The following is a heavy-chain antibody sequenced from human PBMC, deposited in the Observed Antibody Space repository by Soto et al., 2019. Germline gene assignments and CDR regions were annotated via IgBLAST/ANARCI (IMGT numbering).Heavy chain of an antibody. Sequence: LRLYCAASGFTFSDYAMSWVRLAPGKGLEWVSAIGTRDDIFYADSVKGRFTISRDDSKNTLYLQMNSLRADDTAMYYCAIDQLRQTLLLFYYRGQGSPVTVSA. V-gene: IGHV3-23*01. CDR2: IGTRDDI. J-gene: IGHJ4*02. CDR1: GFTFSDYA. D-gene: IGHD2-15*01. CDR3: AIDQLRQTLLLFYY.